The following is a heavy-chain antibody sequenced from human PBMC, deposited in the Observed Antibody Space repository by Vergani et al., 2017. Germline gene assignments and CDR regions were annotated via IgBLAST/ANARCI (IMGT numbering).Heavy chain of an antibody. V-gene: IGHV4-34*01. D-gene: IGHD3-9*01. CDR1: GGSFSGYY. CDR2: INHSGST. J-gene: IGHJ6*02. CDR3: ARVMYRDEASTGYRLEWMDI. Sequence: QVQLQQWGAGLLKPSETLSLTCAVYGGSFSGYYWSWIRQPPGKGLEWVGEINHSGSTNYNPSLKSRVTISVDTSKNQFSLKLRSVTAADTAVYFCARVMYRDEASTGYRLEWMDIWGQGTTVTISS.